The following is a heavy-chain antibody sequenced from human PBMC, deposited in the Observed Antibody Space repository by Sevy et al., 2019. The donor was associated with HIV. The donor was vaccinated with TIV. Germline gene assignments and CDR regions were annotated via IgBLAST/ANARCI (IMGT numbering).Heavy chain of an antibody. CDR1: GVNFSNYS. CDR2: ISSSGSYI. CDR3: ASQFDY. V-gene: IGHV3-21*01. J-gene: IGHJ4*02. Sequence: GGYLRLSCAVSGVNFSNYSMDWVRQAPGKGLEWVSSISSSGSYIYYSDSLKGRITISRDNAKNSVYLQMNSLRAEDTAVYYCASQFDYWGQGILVTVSS.